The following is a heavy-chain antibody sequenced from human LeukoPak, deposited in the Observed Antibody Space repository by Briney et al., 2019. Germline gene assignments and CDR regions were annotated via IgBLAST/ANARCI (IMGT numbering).Heavy chain of an antibody. Sequence: AGGSLRLSCAASGFTFSSYAMAWVRQAPGKGLEWVSAISGSGGSTYYADSVKGRFTISRDNSKNTLYLQMNSLRAEDTAVYYCAKQYCGGDCGFDYWGQGTLVTVSS. J-gene: IGHJ4*02. D-gene: IGHD2-21*02. CDR2: ISGSGGST. CDR1: GFTFSSYA. CDR3: AKQYCGGDCGFDY. V-gene: IGHV3-23*01.